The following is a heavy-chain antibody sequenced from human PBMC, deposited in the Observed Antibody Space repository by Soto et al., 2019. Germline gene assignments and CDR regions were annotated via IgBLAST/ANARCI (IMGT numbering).Heavy chain of an antibody. CDR3: ARGGGQQLARSYYYYYYIDV. CDR2: ISAYNGNT. CDR1: GYTFTSYG. Sequence: ASVKVSCKASGYTFTSYGISWVRQAPGQGLEWMGWISAYNGNTNYAQKLQGRVTMTTDTSTSTAYMELRSLRSDDTAVYYCARGGGQQLARSYYYYYYIDVWGKGTTVTVSS. D-gene: IGHD6-13*01. J-gene: IGHJ6*03. V-gene: IGHV1-18*01.